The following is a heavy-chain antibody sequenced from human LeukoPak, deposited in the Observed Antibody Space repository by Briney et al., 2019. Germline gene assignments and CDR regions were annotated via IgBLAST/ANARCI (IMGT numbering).Heavy chain of an antibody. V-gene: IGHV1-2*04. J-gene: IGHJ6*04. D-gene: IGHD3-10*01. CDR2: INPNSGGT. Sequence: ASVKVSCKASGSTFTGYYMHWVRQAPGQGLEWMGWINPNSGGTNYAQKFQGWVTMTRDTSISTAYMELSRLRSDDTAVYYCARGDYYGSGSYYFSPYYYYYGMDVWGKGTTVTVSS. CDR1: GSTFTGYY. CDR3: ARGDYYGSGSYYFSPYYYYYGMDV.